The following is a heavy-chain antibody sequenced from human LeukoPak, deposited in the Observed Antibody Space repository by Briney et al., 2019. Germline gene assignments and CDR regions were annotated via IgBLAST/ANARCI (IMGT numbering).Heavy chain of an antibody. CDR1: GFTFSPYW. J-gene: IGHJ4*02. V-gene: IGHV3-74*01. CDR2: INSGGRST. CDR3: ARSFGGTYYFDY. Sequence: GGSLRLSCAASGFTFSPYWMHWVRQAPGKGLVWVSHINSGGRSTSYADSVKGRFTISRDNAKNTLFLQMHSLRADDTAVYYCARSFGGTYYFDYWGQGTLVTVSS. D-gene: IGHD1-26*01.